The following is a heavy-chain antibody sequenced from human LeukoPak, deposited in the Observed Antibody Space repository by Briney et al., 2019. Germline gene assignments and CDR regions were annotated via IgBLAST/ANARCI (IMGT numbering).Heavy chain of an antibody. CDR2: MYYSGST. Sequence: SETLSLTCTVSGGSISSYYWSWIRQPPGKGLEWIGYMYYSGSTNYNPSLKSRVDISLDTSKNQFSLKLSSVTAADTAVYYCARGATWHLFFGYWGQGTLVTVSA. V-gene: IGHV4-59*08. CDR3: ARGATWHLFFGY. CDR1: GGSISSYY. D-gene: IGHD4/OR15-4a*01. J-gene: IGHJ4*02.